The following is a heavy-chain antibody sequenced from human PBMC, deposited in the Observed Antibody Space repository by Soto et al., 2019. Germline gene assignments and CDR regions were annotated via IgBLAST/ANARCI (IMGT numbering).Heavy chain of an antibody. V-gene: IGHV1-24*01. CDR3: ARSWGSYRPDAFDI. Sequence: ASVKVSCKVSGYTLTELSMHWVRQAPGKGLEWMGGFDPEDGETIYAQKLQGRVTMTTDTSTSTAYMELRSLRSDDTAVYYCARSWGSYRPDAFDIWGQGTMVTVSS. J-gene: IGHJ3*02. D-gene: IGHD3-16*02. CDR1: GYTLTELS. CDR2: FDPEDGET.